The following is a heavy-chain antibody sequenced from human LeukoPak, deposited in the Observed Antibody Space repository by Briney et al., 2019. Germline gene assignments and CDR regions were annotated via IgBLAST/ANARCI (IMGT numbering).Heavy chain of an antibody. D-gene: IGHD4-23*01. V-gene: IGHV4-4*07. Sequence: PSETLSLTCTVSGGSISSYYWSWIRQPAGKGLEWIGRIYTSGSNNYNPSLKSRVTMSVDTSKNQFSLKLSSVTAADTAMYYCAREVADYGGYYYYHYMDVWGKGTAVTISS. CDR2: IYTSGSN. CDR1: GGSISSYY. J-gene: IGHJ6*03. CDR3: AREVADYGGYYYYHYMDV.